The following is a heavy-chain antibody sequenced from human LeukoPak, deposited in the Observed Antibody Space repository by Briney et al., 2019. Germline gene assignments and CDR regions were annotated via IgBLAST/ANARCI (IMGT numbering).Heavy chain of an antibody. J-gene: IGHJ3*02. V-gene: IGHV4-30-2*01. Sequence: PSQTLSLTCAVSGGSISSGGYSWSWIRQPPGKGLEWIGEINHSGSTNYNPSLKSRVTISVDTSKNQFSLKLSSVTAADTAVYYCARGRKRNYYDSSGYYAFDIWGQGTMVTVSS. CDR1: GGSISSGGYS. D-gene: IGHD3-22*01. CDR2: INHSGST. CDR3: ARGRKRNYYDSSGYYAFDI.